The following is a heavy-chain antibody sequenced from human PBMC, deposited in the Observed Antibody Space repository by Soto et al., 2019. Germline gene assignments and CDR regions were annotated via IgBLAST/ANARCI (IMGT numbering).Heavy chain of an antibody. CDR1: GGTFSSYA. V-gene: IGHV1-69*06. J-gene: IGHJ5*02. Sequence: GASVKVSCKASGGTFSSYAISWVRQAPGQGLEWMGGIIPISGTANYAQKFQGRVTITADKSTSTAYMELSSLRSEDTAVYYCVREGYYDSSGYYPGWFDPWGQGTLVTVSS. CDR2: IIPISGTA. D-gene: IGHD3-22*01. CDR3: VREGYYDSSGYYPGWFDP.